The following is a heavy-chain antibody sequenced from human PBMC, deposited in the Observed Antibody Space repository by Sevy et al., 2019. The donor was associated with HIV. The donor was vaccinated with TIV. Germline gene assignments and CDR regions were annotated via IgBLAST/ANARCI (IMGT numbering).Heavy chain of an antibody. V-gene: IGHV4-61*01. CDR1: GGSVSSGSYY. Sequence: SETLYLTCTVSGGSVSSGSYYWSWIRQPPGKGLEWIGYIYYSGSTNYNSSLKSRVTISVDTSKNHFSLKLSAVTAADTAVYYCARDGAAYRSSSRGMDVWGQGTTLTVPS. CDR3: ARDGAAYRSSSRGMDV. D-gene: IGHD6-6*01. J-gene: IGHJ6*02. CDR2: IYYSGST.